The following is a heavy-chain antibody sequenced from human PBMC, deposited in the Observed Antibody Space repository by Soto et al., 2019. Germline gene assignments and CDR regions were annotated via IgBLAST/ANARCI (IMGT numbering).Heavy chain of an antibody. J-gene: IGHJ4*02. V-gene: IGHV4-30-4*01. Sequence: SETLSLTCTVSGGSISSGDYYWSWIRQPPGKGLEWIGYIYYSGSTYYNPSLKSRVTISVDTSKNQFSLKLSSVTAADTAVYYCASKKKNWGLGYWGQGTLATVSS. CDR3: ASKKKNWGLGY. CDR1: GGSISSGDYY. D-gene: IGHD7-27*01. CDR2: IYYSGST.